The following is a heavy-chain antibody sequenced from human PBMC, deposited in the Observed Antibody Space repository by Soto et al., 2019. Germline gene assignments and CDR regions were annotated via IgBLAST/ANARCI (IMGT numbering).Heavy chain of an antibody. J-gene: IGHJ4*02. CDR2: ISYDGSNK. CDR1: GFTFSSYG. V-gene: IGHV3-30*18. CDR3: AKDQVVVVVAATFDY. Sequence: QVQLVESGGGVVQPGRSLRLSCAASGFTFSSYGMHWVRQAPGKGLEWVAVISYDGSNKYYADSVKGRFTISRDNSKNKLYLQMNSLRAEDTAVYYCAKDQVVVVVAATFDYWGQGTLVTVSS. D-gene: IGHD2-15*01.